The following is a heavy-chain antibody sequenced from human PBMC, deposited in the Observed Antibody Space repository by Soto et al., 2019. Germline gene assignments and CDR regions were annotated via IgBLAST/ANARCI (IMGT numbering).Heavy chain of an antibody. CDR3: ARDVGDESITYNDAFDV. CDR1: GYSFSTYE. V-gene: IGHV1-18*01. D-gene: IGHD3-10*01. CDR2: VSAYRDYT. Sequence: ASVKVSCKASGYSFSTYEINWLRQAPGQGLEWIGWVSAYRDYTDYAEKFQGRVTMTTDTSTNTAYMELRSLTYNDTAVYYCARDVGDESITYNDAFDVWGQGTMVTVSS. J-gene: IGHJ3*01.